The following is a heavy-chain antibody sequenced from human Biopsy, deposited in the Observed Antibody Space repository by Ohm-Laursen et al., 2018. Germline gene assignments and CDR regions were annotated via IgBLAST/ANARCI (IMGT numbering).Heavy chain of an antibody. Sequence: SLRLSCAAPGFIFDDYAMHWVRQAPGKGLEWVSGISWNSVGIGYADSVKGRFTISRDNAKNFLYLEMNNLRPEDTALYYCAKIHCSGGSCYPNAFDMWGHGARVTVS. V-gene: IGHV3-9*01. J-gene: IGHJ3*02. CDR3: AKIHCSGGSCYPNAFDM. CDR2: ISWNSVGI. CDR1: GFIFDDYA. D-gene: IGHD2-15*01.